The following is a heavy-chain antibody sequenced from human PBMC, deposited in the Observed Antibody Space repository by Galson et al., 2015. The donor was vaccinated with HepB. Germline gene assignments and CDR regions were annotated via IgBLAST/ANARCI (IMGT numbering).Heavy chain of an antibody. D-gene: IGHD6-13*01. CDR3: ARASYIAAMRELFDY. J-gene: IGHJ4*02. CDR1: GFTFSSYW. V-gene: IGHV3-74*01. CDR2: INSDGSST. Sequence: SLRLSCAASGFTFSSYWMHWVRQAPGKGLVWVSRINSDGSSTSYADSVKGRFTISRDNAKNTLYLQMNSLRAEDTAVYYCARASYIAAMRELFDYWGQGTLVTVSS.